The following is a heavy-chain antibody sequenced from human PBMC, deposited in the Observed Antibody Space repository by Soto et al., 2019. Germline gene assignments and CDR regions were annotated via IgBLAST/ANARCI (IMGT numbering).Heavy chain of an antibody. CDR2: ISPYNGHT. CDR3: ERDLTLIQDTPPRLGNNGIDV. D-gene: IGHD2-8*01. J-gene: IGHJ6*02. Sequence: QVQLVQSAGEVKKPGASVKVSCKASGYSFTSYGISWVRRAPGQGLEWMGWISPYNGHTQFVERFQGRVTMTTDTSTKTAYMELRNLRSSDTDYYYCERDLTLIQDTPPRLGNNGIDVWGQVTKV. V-gene: IGHV1-18*01. CDR1: GYSFTSYG.